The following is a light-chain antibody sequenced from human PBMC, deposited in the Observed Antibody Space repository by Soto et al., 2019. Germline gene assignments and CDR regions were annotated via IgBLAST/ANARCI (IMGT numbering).Light chain of an antibody. CDR2: KAS. J-gene: IGKJ1*01. Sequence: DIQMTQSPSTLSASVGDRVTITCRASQSISNWLAWYQQMPGKAPKLLIYKASTSESGVPSSFSGSGSGTEFNPTISSLRPDYFATYYCQQYYNYPLTFGQGTKVEI. V-gene: IGKV1-5*03. CDR1: QSISNW. CDR3: QQYYNYPLT.